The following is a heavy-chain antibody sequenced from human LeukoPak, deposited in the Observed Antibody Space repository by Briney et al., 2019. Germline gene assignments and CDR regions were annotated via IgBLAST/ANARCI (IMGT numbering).Heavy chain of an antibody. CDR2: INGGGSS. V-gene: IGHV3-23*01. J-gene: IGHJ4*02. Sequence: GGSLRLSCAASGFTFNNYAMTWVRQAPGKGLEWVSVINGGGSSYYADSVRGRFTVSRDNSKNTLSLQMNSLRDEDTAVYYCAKGQGYNYGDSIDYWGQGTLVTVSS. D-gene: IGHD5-18*01. CDR3: AKGQGYNYGDSIDY. CDR1: GFTFNNYA.